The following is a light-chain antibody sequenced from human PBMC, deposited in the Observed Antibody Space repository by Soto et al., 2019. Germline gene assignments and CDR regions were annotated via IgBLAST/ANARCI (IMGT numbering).Light chain of an antibody. CDR1: QSVSSY. CDR2: DAS. Sequence: EIVLTQSPATLSLSPGERVTLSCRASQSVSSYLAWYQQKPGQAPRLLIYDASNRATGIPARFSGSGSGTDFTLTISSLEPEDFAVYYCQQRSNWPPSPFGQGTRLEIK. V-gene: IGKV3-11*01. J-gene: IGKJ5*01. CDR3: QQRSNWPPSP.